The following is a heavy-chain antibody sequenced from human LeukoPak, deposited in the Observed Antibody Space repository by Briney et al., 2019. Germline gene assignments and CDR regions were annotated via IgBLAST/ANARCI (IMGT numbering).Heavy chain of an antibody. Sequence: GGSLRLSCAASGFTFSRYWMSWVRQAPGKGLEWVANIKKDGSEKYYVDSVKGRFTISRDNAKNSLYLQMNSLRAEDTAVYYCARKGYYDSSGYRDYWGQGTLVTVSS. CDR3: ARKGYYDSSGYRDY. V-gene: IGHV3-7*01. J-gene: IGHJ4*02. CDR2: IKKDGSEK. CDR1: GFTFSRYW. D-gene: IGHD3-22*01.